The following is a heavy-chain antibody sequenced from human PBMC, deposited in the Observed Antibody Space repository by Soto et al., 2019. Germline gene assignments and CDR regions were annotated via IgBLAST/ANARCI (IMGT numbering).Heavy chain of an antibody. CDR1: GFTFASYH. D-gene: IGHD2-15*01. CDR3: ARGYCGGVGCYLRRDAFDV. Sequence: EVHLVESGGGLVMPGGSLRLSCAASGFTFASYHMSWVRQAPGKGLDWVSSINPSSSLIYYADSVRGRFTISRDDSNNSLYLHMNSLRTEDVAIYYCARGYCGGVGCYLRRDAFDVWGQGTTVMVSS. J-gene: IGHJ3*01. V-gene: IGHV3-21*04. CDR2: INPSSSLI.